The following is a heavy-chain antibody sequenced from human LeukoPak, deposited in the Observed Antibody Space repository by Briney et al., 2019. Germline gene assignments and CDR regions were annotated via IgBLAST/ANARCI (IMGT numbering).Heavy chain of an antibody. CDR1: GFSLTTSGVG. CDR3: AQYPGYGGDYDAFDI. Sequence: SGPTLVKPTQTLTLTCTFSGFSLTTSGVGVGWVRQPPGKALEWLAHIYWNNDRRYRPSLKSRLTITKDTSKNQVVLTMTNMDPVDTATYYCAQYPGYGGDYDAFDIWGQGTLVTVSS. J-gene: IGHJ3*02. D-gene: IGHD2-21*01. CDR2: IYWNNDR. V-gene: IGHV2-5*01.